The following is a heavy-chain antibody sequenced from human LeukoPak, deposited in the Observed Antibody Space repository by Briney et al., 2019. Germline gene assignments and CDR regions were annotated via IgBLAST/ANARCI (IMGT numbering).Heavy chain of an antibody. D-gene: IGHD2-2*01. V-gene: IGHV1-69*13. CDR1: GGTFISYA. J-gene: IGHJ6*03. CDR3: ARGEVVVPAAIPYYYYYMDV. CDR2: IIPIFGTE. Sequence: GASVKVSCKASGGTFISYAISWVRQAPGEGREWRGGIIPIFGTENYAQKFQGRVTIIADESTSTAYMELSSLRSEDTAVYYCARGEVVVPAAIPYYYYYMDVWGKGTTVTVSS.